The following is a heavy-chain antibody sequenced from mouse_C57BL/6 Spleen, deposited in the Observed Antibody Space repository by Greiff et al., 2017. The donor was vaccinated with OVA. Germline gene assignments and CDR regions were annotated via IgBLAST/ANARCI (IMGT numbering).Heavy chain of an antibody. D-gene: IGHD2-1*01. CDR2: IWGDGST. Sequence: VQLQQSGPGLVAPSQSLSITCTVSGFSLTSYGVSWVRHPPGKGLEWLGVIWGDGSTNYHYALISRQGISKDNSKSQDFIKLNSLHTDDTAAYYCDTGDGNSYYYAMDYWGKGTSVTVSS. CDR1: GFSLTSYG. V-gene: IGHV2-3*01. J-gene: IGHJ4*01. CDR3: DTGDGNSYYYAMDY.